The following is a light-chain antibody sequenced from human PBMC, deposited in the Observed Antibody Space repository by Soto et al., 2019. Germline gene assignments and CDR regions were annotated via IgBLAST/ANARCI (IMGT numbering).Light chain of an antibody. CDR1: QTVRNNY. V-gene: IGKV3-20*01. CDR3: QQYDRSPFT. Sequence: EFVLTQSPGTLSLSPGERATLSCRASQTVRNNYLAWYQQKPGQAPRLLIYDASSRATGIPDRFSGGGSGTDFTLTISRLEPEDFAVYFCQQYDRSPFTFGPGTKVDI. CDR2: DAS. J-gene: IGKJ3*01.